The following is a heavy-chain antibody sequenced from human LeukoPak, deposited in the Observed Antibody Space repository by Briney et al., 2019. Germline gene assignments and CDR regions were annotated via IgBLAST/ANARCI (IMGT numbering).Heavy chain of an antibody. J-gene: IGHJ4*02. D-gene: IGHD3-10*01. CDR3: ARDSSMLRGPLVIYYFDF. V-gene: IGHV3-48*03. CDR2: ISSSGSTI. CDR1: GFTFSSYE. Sequence: GGSLRLSCAASGFTFSSYEMNWVRQAPGKGLEWVSYISSSGSTIYYADSVKGRFTISRDNSKNTLYLQMNSLRVEDTAFYYCARDSSMLRGPLVIYYFDFWGQGTLVTVSS.